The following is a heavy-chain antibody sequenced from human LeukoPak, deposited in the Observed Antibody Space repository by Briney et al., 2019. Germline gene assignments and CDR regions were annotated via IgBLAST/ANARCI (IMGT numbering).Heavy chain of an antibody. V-gene: IGHV4-4*02. J-gene: IGHJ4*02. CDR2: ISPSGST. D-gene: IGHD1-14*01. Sequence: SETLSLTCAVSDVSIFRSNWWSWVRQPPGKGLEGIGQISPSGSTNYTQSLKSRVTISVDKSKTQFSLRLTSVTAADTAIYYCARSPTNRVTEDYWGQGTLVTVSS. CDR1: DVSIFRSNW. CDR3: ARSPTNRVTEDY.